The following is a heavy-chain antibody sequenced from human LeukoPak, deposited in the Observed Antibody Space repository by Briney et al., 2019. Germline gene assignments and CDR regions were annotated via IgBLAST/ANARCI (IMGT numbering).Heavy chain of an antibody. V-gene: IGHV4-39*07. Sequence: SETLSLTCTVSGGSISSSSYYWGWIRQPPGKGLEWIGSIYHSGSTHYKSSLKSRVTISVDTSKNQLSLKLTSVTAADTAVYYCARGVGLTQGGAFDFWGQGTLVTVSS. CDR1: GGSISSSSYY. CDR3: ARGVGLTQGGAFDF. J-gene: IGHJ4*02. D-gene: IGHD3-16*01. CDR2: IYHSGST.